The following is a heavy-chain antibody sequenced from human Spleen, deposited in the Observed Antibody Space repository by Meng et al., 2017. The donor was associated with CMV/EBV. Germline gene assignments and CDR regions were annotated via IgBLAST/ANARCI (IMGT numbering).Heavy chain of an antibody. J-gene: IGHJ4*02. CDR1: GFPFSSYS. V-gene: IGHV3-21*01. CDR3: ARSVLSDHDLWSGYFFGY. Sequence: GESLKISCETSGFPFSSYSLNWVRQAPGQGLEWVSSISTGSSYIYYADSVKGRFTISRDNAKKSVYLRMNSLRAEDTAAYYCARSVLSDHDLWSGYFFGYWGQGILVTVSS. CDR2: ISTGSSYI. D-gene: IGHD3-3*01.